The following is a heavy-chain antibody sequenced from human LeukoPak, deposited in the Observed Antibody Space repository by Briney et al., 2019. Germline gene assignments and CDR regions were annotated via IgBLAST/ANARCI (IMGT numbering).Heavy chain of an antibody. CDR2: IYSGGST. CDR3: ARTYYDSSRGPDAFDI. CDR1: GFTVSSNY. D-gene: IGHD3-22*01. J-gene: IGHJ3*02. V-gene: IGHV3-53*01. Sequence: GGSLRLSCAASGFTVSSNYMSWVRQAPGKGLEWVSVIYSGGSTYYADSVKGRFTTSRDNSKNTLYLQMNSLRAEDTAVYYCARTYYDSSRGPDAFDIWGQGTMVTVSS.